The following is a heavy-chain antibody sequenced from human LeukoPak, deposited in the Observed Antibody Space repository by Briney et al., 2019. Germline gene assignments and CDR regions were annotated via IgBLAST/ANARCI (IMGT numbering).Heavy chain of an antibody. Sequence: ASVKVSCKASGYTFTSYGISWVRQAPGQGLEWMGWISAYNGNTNYAQKLQGRVTMTTDTSTSTAYMELRSLRSDDTAVYYCARGRTPEWLVLGSLYGMDVWGQGTTVTVSS. CDR3: ARGRTPEWLVLGSLYGMDV. J-gene: IGHJ6*02. D-gene: IGHD6-19*01. V-gene: IGHV1-18*01. CDR2: ISAYNGNT. CDR1: GYTFTSYG.